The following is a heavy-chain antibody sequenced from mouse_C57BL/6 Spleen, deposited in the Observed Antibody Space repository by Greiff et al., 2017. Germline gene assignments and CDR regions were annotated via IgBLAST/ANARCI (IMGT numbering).Heavy chain of an antibody. Sequence: VQLQQPGAELVMPGASVKLSCKASGYTFTSYCMHWVKQRPGQGLEWIGEIDPSDSYTNYNQKFKGKSTLTVDKSSSTAYMQLSSLTSEDSAVYYCARSGLRLRQYYFDYWGQGTTLTVSS. CDR3: ARSGLRLRQYYFDY. CDR2: IDPSDSYT. CDR1: GYTFTSYC. V-gene: IGHV1-69*01. D-gene: IGHD2-4*01. J-gene: IGHJ2*01.